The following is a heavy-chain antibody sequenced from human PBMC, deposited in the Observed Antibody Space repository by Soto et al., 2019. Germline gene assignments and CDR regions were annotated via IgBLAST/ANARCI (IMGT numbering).Heavy chain of an antibody. CDR1: GYTFTGYY. D-gene: IGHD6-19*01. V-gene: IGHV1-2*04. Sequence: QVQLVQSGAEVKKPGASVKVSCKASGYTFTGYYMHWVRQAPGQGLEWMGWINPNSGGTNYAQKFQGWVTMTRDTSISTAYMELSRLRSDDTAVYYCARDIRVLAGTGWFDPWGQGTLVTVSS. CDR2: INPNSGGT. J-gene: IGHJ5*02. CDR3: ARDIRVLAGTGWFDP.